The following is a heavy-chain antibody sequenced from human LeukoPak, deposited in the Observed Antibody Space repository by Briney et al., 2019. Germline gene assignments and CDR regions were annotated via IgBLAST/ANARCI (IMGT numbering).Heavy chain of an antibody. CDR1: GFTFSSYG. CDR2: IWYDGSNK. V-gene: IGHV3-33*01. D-gene: IGHD3-22*01. CDR3: ARVYYYDSSGSYYYYGMDV. Sequence: PGRSLRLSCAASGFTFSSYGMHWVRQAPGKGLEWVAVIWYDGSNKYYADSVKGRFTISRDNSKNTLYLQMNSLRAEDTAVYYCARVYYYDSSGSYYYYGMDVWGQGTTVTVSS. J-gene: IGHJ6*02.